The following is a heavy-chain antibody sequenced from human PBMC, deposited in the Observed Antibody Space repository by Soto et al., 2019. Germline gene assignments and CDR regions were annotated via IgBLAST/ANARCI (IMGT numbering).Heavy chain of an antibody. V-gene: IGHV3-74*01. CDR3: ERDRSLWFRDY. Sequence: EVQLVESGGDLVQPGGSLRLSCAASGFTFSNYWMHWVRQAPGKGLVWVSRINSDGCATTYADSVKGRFNISSDNAKDTLYLHMNSLSAEDTAVYYCERDRSLWFRDYWGQGTLVTVPS. D-gene: IGHD3-10*01. CDR1: GFTFSNYW. J-gene: IGHJ4*02. CDR2: INSDGCAT.